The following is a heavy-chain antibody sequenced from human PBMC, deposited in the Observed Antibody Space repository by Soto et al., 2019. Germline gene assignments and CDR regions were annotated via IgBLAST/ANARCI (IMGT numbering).Heavy chain of an antibody. CDR3: ARDSRGIFDF. Sequence: QVQLVESGGGVVQPGRSLRLSCAASGFTFSSYGMHWVRQTPGKGLEWVAIIWYDGSDQDYAESVRGRFTISRDNSKNTVILQVNSLRAEDTAVYYDARDSRGIFDFWGQGTLVTFSS. CDR2: IWYDGSDQ. J-gene: IGHJ4*02. V-gene: IGHV3-33*01. CDR1: GFTFSSYG. D-gene: IGHD6-19*01.